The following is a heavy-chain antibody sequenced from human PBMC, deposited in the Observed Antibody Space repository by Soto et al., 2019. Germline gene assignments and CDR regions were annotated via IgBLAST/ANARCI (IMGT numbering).Heavy chain of an antibody. V-gene: IGHV1-69*01. CDR1: GGTFSSYA. J-gene: IGHJ4*02. Sequence: QVQLVQSGAEVKKPGSSVKVSCKASGGTFSSYAISWVRQAPGQGLEWMGGIIPIFGTANYAQKFQGRVTITADESTSTDYMELSSLRSEDTDGYYCARASGLGWLQWSFDYWGQGTLVTVSS. CDR2: IIPIFGTA. CDR3: ARASGLGWLQWSFDY. D-gene: IGHD5-12*01.